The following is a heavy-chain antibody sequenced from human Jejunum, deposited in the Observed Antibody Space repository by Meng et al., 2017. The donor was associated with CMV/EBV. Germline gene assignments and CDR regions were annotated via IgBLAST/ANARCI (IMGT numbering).Heavy chain of an antibody. V-gene: IGHV1-18*04. CDR3: AATNYYDTSGYYYWDY. J-gene: IGHJ4*02. Sequence: GYTLNNYGISWVRRAPGQGLEWMRWISAFNGNTNYPQKFQGRVTMTTDTSTRTAYLELRSLRSDGTAVYYYAATNYYDTSGYYYWDYWGQGTLVTVSS. CDR2: ISAFNGNT. D-gene: IGHD3-22*01. CDR1: GYTLNNYG.